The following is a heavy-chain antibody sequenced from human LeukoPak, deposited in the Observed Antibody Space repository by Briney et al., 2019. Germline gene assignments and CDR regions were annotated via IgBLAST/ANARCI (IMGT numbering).Heavy chain of an antibody. D-gene: IGHD2-2*01. CDR2: IYPGDSDT. V-gene: IGHV5-51*01. Sequence: GESLKISCKGSGYSFTSYWSGWVRPMPGKGLEWVGIIYPGDSDTRYSPSFQGQVTISADKSISTAYLQWSTLEASDTAMYYCARIGVTGEYCSSINCFSDAFDIWGQGTMVTVSS. J-gene: IGHJ3*02. CDR3: ARIGVTGEYCSSINCFSDAFDI. CDR1: GYSFTSYW.